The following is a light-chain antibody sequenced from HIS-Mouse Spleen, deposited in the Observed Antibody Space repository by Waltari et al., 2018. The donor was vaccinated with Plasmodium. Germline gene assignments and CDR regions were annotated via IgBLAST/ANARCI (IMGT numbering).Light chain of an antibody. CDR2: EDS. Sequence: SYELTQPPSVSVSPGQTARITCSGDALPKHYAYWSQQKSGQAPVLVIYEDSKRPSGIPERFSGSSSGTMATLTISGAQVEDEADYYCYSTDSSGNHRVFGGGTKLTVL. V-gene: IGLV3-10*01. J-gene: IGLJ3*02. CDR1: ALPKHY. CDR3: YSTDSSGNHRV.